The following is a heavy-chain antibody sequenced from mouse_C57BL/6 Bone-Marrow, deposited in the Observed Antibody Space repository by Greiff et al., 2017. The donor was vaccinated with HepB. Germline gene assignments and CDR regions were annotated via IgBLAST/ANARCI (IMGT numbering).Heavy chain of an antibody. CDR2: IYPGSGST. D-gene: IGHD1-1*01. Sequence: QVQLQQSGAELVKPGASVKMSCKASGYTFTSYWITWVKQRPGQGLEWIGDIYPGSGSTNYNEKFKSKATLTVDTSSSTACMQLSSLTSEDSAVYYCARKAYYYGSSYVDYWGQGTTLTVSS. J-gene: IGHJ2*01. V-gene: IGHV1-55*01. CDR3: ARKAYYYGSSYVDY. CDR1: GYTFTSYW.